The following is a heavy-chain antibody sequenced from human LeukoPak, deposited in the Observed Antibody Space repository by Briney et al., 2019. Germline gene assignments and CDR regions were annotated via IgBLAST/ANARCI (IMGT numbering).Heavy chain of an antibody. V-gene: IGHV1-69*13. CDR3: ASYSSSSSGVFQH. CDR1: GGAFSIYA. CDR2: IIPIFGTA. Sequence: SVKVTCKPSGGAFSIYAISWVRQAPGQGLEWMGGIIPIFGTANYAQKFQGRVTITADESTSTAYMELSSLRSEDTAVYYCASYSSSSSGVFQHWGQGTLVTVSS. J-gene: IGHJ1*01. D-gene: IGHD6-13*01.